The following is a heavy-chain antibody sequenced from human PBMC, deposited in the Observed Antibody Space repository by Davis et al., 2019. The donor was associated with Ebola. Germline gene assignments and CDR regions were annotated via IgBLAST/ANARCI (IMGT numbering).Heavy chain of an antibody. CDR3: ARTTRDSGWFLDY. J-gene: IGHJ4*02. CDR2: INDSGST. D-gene: IGHD6-13*01. V-gene: IGHV4-39*07. CDR1: GGSISSSSYY. Sequence: SETLSLTCTVSGGSISSSSYYWGWIRQSPGMGLEWIGEINDSGSTNYNPSLRSRVSILVDRSKNQFSLKLTSVTAADTAVYHCARTTRDSGWFLDYWSRGTLVTVSS.